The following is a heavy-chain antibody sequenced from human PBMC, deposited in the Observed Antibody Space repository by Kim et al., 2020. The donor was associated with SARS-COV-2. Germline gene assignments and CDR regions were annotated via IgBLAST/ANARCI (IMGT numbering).Heavy chain of an antibody. CDR2: GTT. CDR3: TRKQPSFDY. J-gene: IGHJ4*02. D-gene: IGHD6-13*01. V-gene: IGHV3-49*02. Sequence: GTTEYAASAKGRFTISRDDSKSIAYLQMNSLKTEDTAVYYCTRKQPSFDYWGQGTLVTVSS.